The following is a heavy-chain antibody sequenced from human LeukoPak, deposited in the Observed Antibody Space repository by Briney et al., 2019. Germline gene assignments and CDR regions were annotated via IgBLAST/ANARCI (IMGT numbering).Heavy chain of an antibody. J-gene: IGHJ4*02. D-gene: IGHD3-16*01. CDR2: IRYDAITQ. CDR1: GFTFSNYG. CDR3: AKDKLWGEDYFDY. Sequence: PGGSLRLSCAASGFTFSNYGMHWVRQAPGKGLKWVAFIRYDAITQYYSDSVKGRFTISRDNSKNTLYLQMNSLRAEDTAIYYCAKDKLWGEDYFDYWGQGTLVTASS. V-gene: IGHV3-30*02.